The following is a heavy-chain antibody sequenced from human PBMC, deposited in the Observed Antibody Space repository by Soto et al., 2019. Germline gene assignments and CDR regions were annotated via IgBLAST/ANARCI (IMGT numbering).Heavy chain of an antibody. CDR2: IADSGRT. Sequence: SETLSPTCTVSGVSITSFYWNWIRQPPGKGLEWIGSIADSGRTSFNPSLNSPVTMSVDASGTQSSLKLRAVAAADTAGYYCARGFSSMSWFAPWGQGTLVTVSS. CDR3: ARGFSSMSWFAP. D-gene: IGHD6-19*01. CDR1: GVSITSFY. V-gene: IGHV4-59*01. J-gene: IGHJ5*02.